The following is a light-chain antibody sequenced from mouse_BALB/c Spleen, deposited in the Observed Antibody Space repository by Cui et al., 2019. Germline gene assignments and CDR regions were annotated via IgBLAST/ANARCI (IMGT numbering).Light chain of an antibody. CDR3: QQFNNYPPSLT. CDR2: WAS. V-gene: IGKV6-23*01. Sequence: DIVMTQSHKFMSTSVVDRVSITCKASQDVGTAVAWHQQKPGQSPKLLIYWASTRHTGVPDRFTGSGSGTDFALTISNVQSEDLADYFCQQFNNYPPSLTFGAGTKLELK. J-gene: IGKJ5*01. CDR1: QDVGTA.